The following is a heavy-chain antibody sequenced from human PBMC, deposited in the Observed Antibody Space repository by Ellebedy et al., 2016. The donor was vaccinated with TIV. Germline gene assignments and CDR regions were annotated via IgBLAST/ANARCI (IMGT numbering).Heavy chain of an antibody. V-gene: IGHV3-49*03. Sequence: GGSLRLXXTASGFTFGDYAVSWFRQAPGKGLEWVGFIRSKAYGGTTEYAASVKGRFTISRDDSKSIAYLQMNSLKAEDTAVYYCARGDGWTDYWGQGTLVSVSS. J-gene: IGHJ4*02. CDR3: ARGDGWTDY. D-gene: IGHD2-15*01. CDR1: GFTFGDYA. CDR2: IRSKAYGGTT.